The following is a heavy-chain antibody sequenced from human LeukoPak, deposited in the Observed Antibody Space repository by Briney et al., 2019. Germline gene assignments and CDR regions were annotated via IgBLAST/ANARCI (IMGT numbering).Heavy chain of an antibody. J-gene: IGHJ4*02. V-gene: IGHV3-7*01. D-gene: IGHD1-7*01. CDR3: ARLNWNSADY. Sequence: GGSLRLSCTASGFTFSHHWMTWVRQAPGKGLEWVANIKEDGSEKDYVDSVKGRFTISRDNGKNSLYLQMNSLRGEDTAVYYCARLNWNSADYWGQGTLVTVST. CDR1: GFTFSHHW. CDR2: IKEDGSEK.